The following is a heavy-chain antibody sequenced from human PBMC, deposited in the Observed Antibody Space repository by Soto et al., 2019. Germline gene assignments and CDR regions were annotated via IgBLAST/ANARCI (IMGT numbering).Heavy chain of an antibody. CDR1: GGSFSGYY. CDR2: INHSGST. D-gene: IGHD1-26*01. CDR3: ASYSIVGATLFDY. Sequence: SETLSLTCAVYGGSFSGYYWSWIRQPPGKGLEWIGEINHSGSTNYNPSLKSRVTISVDTSKNQFSLKLSSVTAADTAVYYCASYSIVGATLFDYWGQGTLVTVSS. J-gene: IGHJ4*02. V-gene: IGHV4-34*01.